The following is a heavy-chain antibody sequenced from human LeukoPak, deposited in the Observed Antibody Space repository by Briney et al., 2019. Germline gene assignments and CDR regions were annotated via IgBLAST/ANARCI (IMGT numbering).Heavy chain of an antibody. CDR2: ISSSSSYI. V-gene: IGHV3-21*01. Sequence: GGSLRLSCAASGFTFSSYSMNWVRQAPGKGLEWVSSISSSSSYIYYADSVKGRFTISRDNAKNSLYLQMNSLRAEDTAVYYCAGGGHSSGWAFDYWGQGTLVTVSS. CDR1: GFTFSSYS. D-gene: IGHD6-19*01. CDR3: AGGGHSSGWAFDY. J-gene: IGHJ4*02.